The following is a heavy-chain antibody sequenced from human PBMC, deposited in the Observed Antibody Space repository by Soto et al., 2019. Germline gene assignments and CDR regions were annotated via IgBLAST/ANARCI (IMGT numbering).Heavy chain of an antibody. V-gene: IGHV4-34*01. CDR1: GGSFSGYY. J-gene: IGHJ4*02. CDR3: ARGRRVAGRPCPYFDY. CDR2: INHSGST. Sequence: SETLSLTCAVYGGSFSGYYWSWIRQPPGKGLEWIGEINHSGSTNYNPSLKSRVTISVDTSKNQFSLKLSSVTAADTAVYYCARGRRVAGRPCPYFDYWGQGTLVTVSS. D-gene: IGHD6-19*01.